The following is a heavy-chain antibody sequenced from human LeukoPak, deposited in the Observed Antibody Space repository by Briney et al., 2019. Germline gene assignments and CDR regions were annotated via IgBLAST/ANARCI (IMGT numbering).Heavy chain of an antibody. Sequence: SETLSLTCTVSGGSISSYYWSWIRQPPGKGLEWIGYIYYSGSTNYNPSLKSRVTISVDTSKNQFSLKLSSVTAADTAVYYCASYSRADTSFDYWGQGTLVTVSS. CDR3: ASYSRADTSFDY. CDR2: IYYSGST. V-gene: IGHV4-59*01. D-gene: IGHD6-25*01. J-gene: IGHJ4*02. CDR1: GGSISSYY.